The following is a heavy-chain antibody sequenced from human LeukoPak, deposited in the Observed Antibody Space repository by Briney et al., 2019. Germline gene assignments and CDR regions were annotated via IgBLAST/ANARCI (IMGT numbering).Heavy chain of an antibody. CDR3: ARSSSRLVHFDY. V-gene: IGHV3-74*01. D-gene: IGHD6-19*01. CDR2: INSDGSST. Sequence: GGSLRLSCAASGFTFSSYWMHWVRQAPGKGLVWVSRINSDGSSTSYADSVKGRFTISRDNAKNTLYLQMNSLRAEDTAVYYCARSSSRLVHFDYWGQGTLVTVSS. CDR1: GFTFSSYW. J-gene: IGHJ4*02.